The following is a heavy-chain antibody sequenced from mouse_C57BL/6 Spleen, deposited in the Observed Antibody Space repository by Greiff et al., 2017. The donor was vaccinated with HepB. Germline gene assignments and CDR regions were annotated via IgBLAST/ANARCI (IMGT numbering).Heavy chain of an antibody. CDR3: VRQNYGNYDYYAMDY. Sequence: EVQLVESGGGLVQPKGSLKLSCAASGFSFNTYAMNWVRQAPGKGLEWVARIRSKSNNYATYYADSVKDRFTISRDDSESMLYLQMNNLKTEDTAMYYCVRQNYGNYDYYAMDYWGQGTSVTVSS. CDR1: GFSFNTYA. D-gene: IGHD2-1*01. CDR2: IRSKSNNYAT. J-gene: IGHJ4*01. V-gene: IGHV10-1*01.